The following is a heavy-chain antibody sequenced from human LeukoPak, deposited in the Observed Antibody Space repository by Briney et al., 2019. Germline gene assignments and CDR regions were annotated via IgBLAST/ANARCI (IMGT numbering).Heavy chain of an antibody. V-gene: IGHV3-23*01. CDR3: AKDTVKVTTIRRVPHYMDV. CDR2: ISGRSDSI. D-gene: IGHD5-12*01. Sequence: GGSLRLSCAASGFTFSSYGMSWVRQAPGKGLEWVSAISGRSDSIYYADSVKGRFTISRDNSKNTLYLQMNSLRAEDTAVYYCAKDTVKVTTIRRVPHYMDVWGKGTTVTISS. J-gene: IGHJ6*03. CDR1: GFTFSSYG.